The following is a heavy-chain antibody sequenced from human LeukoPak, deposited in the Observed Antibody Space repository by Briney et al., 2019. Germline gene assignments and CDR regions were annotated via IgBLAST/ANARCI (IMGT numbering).Heavy chain of an antibody. J-gene: IGHJ4*02. D-gene: IGHD3-16*01. Sequence: SETLSLTCTVSGGSISSYYWSWIRQPPGKGLEWIGYIYYSGSTNYNPSLKSRVTISVDTSKNQFSLKLSSVTAADTAVYYCARLAMQGGDYWGQGTLVTVSS. CDR3: ARLAMQGGDY. CDR2: IYYSGST. CDR1: GGSISSYY. V-gene: IGHV4-59*08.